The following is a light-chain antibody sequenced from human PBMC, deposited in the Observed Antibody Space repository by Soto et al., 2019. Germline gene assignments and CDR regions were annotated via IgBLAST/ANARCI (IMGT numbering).Light chain of an antibody. V-gene: IGKV1-39*01. CDR2: AAS. Sequence: DIQMTQSPSSLSASVGDRVTISCRASQAISTSLNWYQQKPGKAPKLLIYAASSLQTGVPSRFTGSGPPTYSPLPSRSLHPKDFPTNNGLKPYQPPPTLGQGTK. CDR3: LKPYQPPPT. J-gene: IGKJ2*01. CDR1: QAISTS.